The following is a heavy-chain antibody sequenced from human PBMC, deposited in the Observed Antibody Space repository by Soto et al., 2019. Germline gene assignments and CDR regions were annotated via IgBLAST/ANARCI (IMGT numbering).Heavy chain of an antibody. J-gene: IGHJ4*02. CDR2: ISYDGSKK. Sequence: QVQLVESGGGVVQPGRSLRLSCAASGFTFSAYGMHWVRQAPGKGLEWVAVISYDGSKKYYADSVKGRFTISRDNSRNSQSLKMPRLRAEDTAVYYWAKDITSNAYRSAWYGGGDYWGQGTLVTVSS. CDR3: AKDITSNAYRSAWYGGGDY. D-gene: IGHD6-19*01. V-gene: IGHV3-30*18. CDR1: GFTFSAYG.